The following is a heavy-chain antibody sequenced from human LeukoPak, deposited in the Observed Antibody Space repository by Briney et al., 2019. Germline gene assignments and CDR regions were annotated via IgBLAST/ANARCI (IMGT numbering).Heavy chain of an antibody. V-gene: IGHV4-59*01. D-gene: IGHD1-26*01. Sequence: SETPSLTCTVSGGSISSYYWSWIRQPPGKGLEWIGYIYYSGSTNYNPSLKSRVTISVDTSKNQFSLKLSSVTAADTAVYYCARDSVGGNPYYFDYWGQGTLVTVSS. CDR3: ARDSVGGNPYYFDY. J-gene: IGHJ4*02. CDR2: IYYSGST. CDR1: GGSISSYY.